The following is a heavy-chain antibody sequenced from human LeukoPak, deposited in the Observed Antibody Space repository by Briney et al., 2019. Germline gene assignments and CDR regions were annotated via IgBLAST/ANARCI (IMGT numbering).Heavy chain of an antibody. Sequence: ETGKSLRLSCAASGFTFSTYAMHWVRRAPGKGLEWVAVISYDGSNKYYADSVKGRFTISRDNSKNTLYLQMDSLRAEDTAMYYCARSAQYSSSWTKIDSWGQGTLVTVSS. D-gene: IGHD6-13*01. CDR1: GFTFSTYA. V-gene: IGHV3-30-3*01. CDR2: ISYDGSNK. CDR3: ARSAQYSSSWTKIDS. J-gene: IGHJ4*02.